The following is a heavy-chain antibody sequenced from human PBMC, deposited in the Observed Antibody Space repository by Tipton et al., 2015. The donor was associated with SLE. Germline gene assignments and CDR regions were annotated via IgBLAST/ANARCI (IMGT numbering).Heavy chain of an antibody. D-gene: IGHD1-26*01. V-gene: IGHV1-69*05. Sequence: QSGPEVKKPGSSVKVSCKASGGTFSRYAISWVRQAPGQGLEWMGGIIPIFSTPNYAQKFQGRVTITTDESTSTAYMELSSLRSEDTAVHYCARGRGSYGSDAFDVWGQGTMVIVSS. CDR1: GGTFSRYA. CDR2: IIPIFSTP. CDR3: ARGRGSYGSDAFDV. J-gene: IGHJ3*01.